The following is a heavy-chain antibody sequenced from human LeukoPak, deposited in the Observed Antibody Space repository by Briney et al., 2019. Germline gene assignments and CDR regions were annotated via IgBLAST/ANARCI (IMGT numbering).Heavy chain of an antibody. CDR3: AKDMVVLSHYYDSSGYNAFDI. D-gene: IGHD3-22*01. CDR1: GFSFDDYA. CDR2: ISWNSGSI. J-gene: IGHJ3*02. V-gene: IGHV3-9*01. Sequence: GGSLRLSCAASGFSFDDYAMHWVRQAPGKGLEWVSGISWNSGSIDYADSVKGRFTISRDNTKNSLYLQMNSLRAEDTALYYCAKDMVVLSHYYDSSGYNAFDIWGQGTMVTVSS.